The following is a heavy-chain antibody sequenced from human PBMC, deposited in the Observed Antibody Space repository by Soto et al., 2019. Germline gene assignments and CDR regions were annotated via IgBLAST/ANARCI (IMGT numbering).Heavy chain of an antibody. CDR3: AKDAWVTPRKFDS. CDR2: IDSANGNV. J-gene: IGHJ5*01. D-gene: IGHD2-21*02. CDR1: GYKFSDYG. V-gene: IGHV1-3*01. Sequence: QVLLVQSGAEVKRPGASVRISCEASGYKFSDYGMHWVRQVPGQRPEWMGWIDSANGNVEYLQKFEGRVTLTGDTSANIVYMESTSLTSADSAIYYCAKDAWVTPRKFDSWGQGPRVIVSS.